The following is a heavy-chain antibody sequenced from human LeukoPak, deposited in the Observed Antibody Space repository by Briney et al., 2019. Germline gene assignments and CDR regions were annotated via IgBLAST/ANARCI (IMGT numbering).Heavy chain of an antibody. J-gene: IGHJ4*02. CDR2: SYYSGST. Sequence: SETLSLTCTVSGGSISSSNYYWGWIRQPPGKGLEWIGNSYYSGSTYYNPSLKSRVTISVDTSKNQFSLKLSSVTAADTAVYYCARDVGKHLDYWGQGTLVTVSS. CDR3: ARDVGKHLDY. D-gene: IGHD7-27*01. CDR1: GGSISSSNYY. V-gene: IGHV4-39*07.